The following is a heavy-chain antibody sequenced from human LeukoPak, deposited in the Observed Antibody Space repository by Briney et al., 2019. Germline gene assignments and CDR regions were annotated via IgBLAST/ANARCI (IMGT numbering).Heavy chain of an antibody. Sequence: GGSLRLSCAASGFTFSNYSMHWVRQAPGRGLEWVAVISYDGRNKDYADSVKGRFTISRDSSKNTLYLQMNSLRAEDAAVYYCTTAHIVVVPAAYWSDYWGQGTLVTVSS. J-gene: IGHJ4*02. CDR2: ISYDGRNK. CDR3: TTAHIVVVPAAYWSDY. V-gene: IGHV3-30*04. CDR1: GFTFSNYS. D-gene: IGHD2-2*01.